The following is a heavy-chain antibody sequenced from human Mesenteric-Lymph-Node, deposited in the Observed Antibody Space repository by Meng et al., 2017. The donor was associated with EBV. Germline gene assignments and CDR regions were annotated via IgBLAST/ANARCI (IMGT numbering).Heavy chain of an antibody. CDR3: ARGDDFGDYPAH. J-gene: IGHJ1*01. CDR2: ISPYNGNT. CDR1: GYTFTNYG. D-gene: IGHD4-17*01. Sequence: VQVVQSGAEGKKPGASAKVSCKTSGYTFTNYGINWVRQAPGQGLEWMGWISPYNGNTQYVQKFQGRVTMTTDTSTNTAYMELRSLRSDDTAVYYCARGDDFGDYPAHWGQGTLVTVSS. V-gene: IGHV1-18*01.